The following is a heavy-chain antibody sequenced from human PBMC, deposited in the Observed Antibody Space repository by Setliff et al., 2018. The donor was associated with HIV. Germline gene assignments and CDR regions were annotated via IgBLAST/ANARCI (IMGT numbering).Heavy chain of an antibody. CDR2: FYYGGST. D-gene: IGHD3-16*01. J-gene: IGHJ4*02. V-gene: IGHV4-39*01. Sequence: PSETLSLTCTVSGGSISTSNYYWGWIRQPPGKGLEWIGSFYYGGSTYYNPSLKSRVTISVDSPKNQFSLNLYSVTAADTAVYYCARLRLAVMMSLDYFDLWGQGTLVTVSS. CDR3: ARLRLAVMMSLDYFDL. CDR1: GGSISTSNYY.